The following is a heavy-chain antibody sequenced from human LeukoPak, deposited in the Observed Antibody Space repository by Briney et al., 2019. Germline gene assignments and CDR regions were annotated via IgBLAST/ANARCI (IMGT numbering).Heavy chain of an antibody. D-gene: IGHD3-22*01. Sequence: SQTLSLTCGVSGASVSSIGYSWSWIRQPPGRGLEWIGFIYQSGSASYNPSLQSRVTISIDKSKNQFSLSLSSVTAADTAVYYCARNSYYDNSGEGAFDIWGQGTMVTVSS. CDR2: IYQSGSA. CDR1: GASVSSIGYS. V-gene: IGHV4-30-2*01. CDR3: ARNSYYDNSGEGAFDI. J-gene: IGHJ3*02.